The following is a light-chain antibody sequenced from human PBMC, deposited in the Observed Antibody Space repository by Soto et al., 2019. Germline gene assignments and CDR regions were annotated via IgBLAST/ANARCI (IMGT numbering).Light chain of an antibody. CDR3: QQYDSSFT. CDR1: QHVTTTY. J-gene: IGKJ4*01. Sequence: IVLTQSPATLSLSPGERATLSCTASQHVTTTYIAWYQQKFGQAPRLLIYGASTRATGTPDRFTGGGFGTDFTLTISRVKPEDFAVYYCQQYDSSFTFGGGTKVEMK. CDR2: GAS. V-gene: IGKV3-20*01.